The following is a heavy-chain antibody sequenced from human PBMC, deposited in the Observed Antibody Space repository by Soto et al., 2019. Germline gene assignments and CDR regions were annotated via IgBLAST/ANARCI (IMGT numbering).Heavy chain of an antibody. CDR2: IIPILGIA. V-gene: IGHV1-69*04. Sequence: GASVKVSCKASGGTFSSYTISWVRQAPGQGLEWMGRIIPILGIANYAQKFQGRVTITADKSTSTAYMELSSLRSEDTAVYYCARDPHLGYCSSTSCAWGQGTLVTVSS. CDR1: GGTFSSYT. CDR3: ARDPHLGYCSSTSCA. D-gene: IGHD2-2*01. J-gene: IGHJ4*02.